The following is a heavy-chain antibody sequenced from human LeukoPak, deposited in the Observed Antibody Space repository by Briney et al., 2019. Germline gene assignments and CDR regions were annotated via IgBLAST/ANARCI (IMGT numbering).Heavy chain of an antibody. CDR2: ISASTSGT. D-gene: IGHD1-14*01. CDR3: AKVRTYFYHGLDV. V-gene: IGHV3-23*01. Sequence: PGGSLRLSCAASGFTFNSSPMTWVRQAPGKGLEWVSGISASTSGTYYADSVKGRFTISRDNSKDTVFLQMTSLRAEDTAVYYCAKVRTYFYHGLDVWGQGTTVTVSS. J-gene: IGHJ6*02. CDR1: GFTFNSSP.